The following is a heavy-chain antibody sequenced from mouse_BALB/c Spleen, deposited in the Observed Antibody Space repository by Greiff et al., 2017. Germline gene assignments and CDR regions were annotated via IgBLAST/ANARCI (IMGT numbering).Heavy chain of an antibody. Sequence: EVNLVESGGGLVQTGGSLRLSCATSGFTFSDYYMSWVRQPPGKALEWLGFIRNKANGYTTDYSASVKGRFTISRDNSQSILYLQMNTLRTEDSATYYCARDDYERWFAYWGQGTLVTVSA. V-gene: IGHV7-3*02. CDR3: ARDDYERWFAY. CDR1: GFTFSDYY. CDR2: IRNKANGYTT. D-gene: IGHD2-4*01. J-gene: IGHJ3*01.